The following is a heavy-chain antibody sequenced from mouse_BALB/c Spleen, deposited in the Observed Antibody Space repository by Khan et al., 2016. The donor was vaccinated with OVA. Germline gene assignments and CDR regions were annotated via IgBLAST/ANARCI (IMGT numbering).Heavy chain of an antibody. Sequence: QVQLQQSGAELVKPGASVRLSCKASGYTFTSYYIYWVKQRPGQGLEWIGEINPDTGGADFNEKFKSKATLTVDKSSSTTYMQLTSLTSEDSADSYCTRGGYGCFAYWGQGTLVTVSA. CDR2: INPDTGGA. J-gene: IGHJ3*01. V-gene: IGHV1-53*01. CDR3: TRGGYGCFAY. CDR1: GYTFTSYY. D-gene: IGHD2-2*01.